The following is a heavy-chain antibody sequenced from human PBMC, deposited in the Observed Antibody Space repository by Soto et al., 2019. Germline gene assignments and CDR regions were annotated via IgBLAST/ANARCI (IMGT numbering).Heavy chain of an antibody. CDR2: ISDSGST. CDR3: VRDRGY. Sequence: QVQLQESGPGLVKPSQTLSLTCTVSGGSISRGAYYWSWIRQHPGKGLEWIGYISDSGSTYYNPSLKRRVTIPVDTSKNQFSLKLSSVTAADTAMYYCVRDRGYWGQGTLVTVSS. CDR1: GGSISRGAYY. J-gene: IGHJ4*02. V-gene: IGHV4-31*03.